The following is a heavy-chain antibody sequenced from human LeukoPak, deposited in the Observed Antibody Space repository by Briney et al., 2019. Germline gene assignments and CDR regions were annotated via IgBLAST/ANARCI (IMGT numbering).Heavy chain of an antibody. Sequence: PGGSLRLSCAASGFTFSSYAMSWVRQAPGKGLEWVAFIRYDGSNKYYADSVKGRFTISRDNSKNTLYLQMNSLRAEDTAVYYCARLTGYMIEDYFDYWGQGTLVTVSS. CDR3: ARLTGYMIEDYFDY. V-gene: IGHV3-30*02. CDR2: IRYDGSNK. J-gene: IGHJ4*02. D-gene: IGHD3-22*01. CDR1: GFTFSSYA.